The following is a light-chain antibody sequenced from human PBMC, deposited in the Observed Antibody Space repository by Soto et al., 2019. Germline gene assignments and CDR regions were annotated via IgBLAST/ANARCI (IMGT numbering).Light chain of an antibody. V-gene: IGLV2-11*01. CDR2: DVS. CDR3: CSCVRAYRLMI. Sequence: QSALTQPRSVSGSPGQSVTISCTGTYSDIGSYNDVSWYQHHPAKAPRLMIFDVSQRPSGVPDRFSGSKSGNTASLTISGLQTEDEADYYCCSCVRAYRLMIFGEGTKLTVL. J-gene: IGLJ2*01. CDR1: YSDIGSYND.